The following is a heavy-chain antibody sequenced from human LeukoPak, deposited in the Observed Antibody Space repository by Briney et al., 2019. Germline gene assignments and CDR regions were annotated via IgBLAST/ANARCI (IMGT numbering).Heavy chain of an antibody. J-gene: IGHJ4*02. V-gene: IGHV3-23*01. CDR1: GFTFSSYA. CDR2: ISGSGDNT. D-gene: IGHD6-6*01. Sequence: GGSLRLSCTASGFTFSSYAMSWVRHVPGKGLEWVSVISGSGDNTVYADSVKGRFTISRDNSKNTLYLQMNSLRVEDTAVYYCAKGSSSSRPYYFDYWGQGALVTVSS. CDR3: AKGSSSSRPYYFDY.